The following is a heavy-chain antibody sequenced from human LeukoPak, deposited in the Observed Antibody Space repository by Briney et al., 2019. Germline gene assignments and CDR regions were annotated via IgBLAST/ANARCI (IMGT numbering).Heavy chain of an antibody. CDR2: INPSGGST. V-gene: IGHV1-46*01. CDR3: NIAARRPGDY. CDR1: GYTFTSYY. D-gene: IGHD6-6*01. Sequence: ASVKASCKASGYTFTSYYMHWVRQAPGQGLEWMGIINPSGGSTSYAQKFQGRVTITRDTSTSTVYMELSSLRSEDTAVYYCNIAARRPGDYWGQGTLVTVSS. J-gene: IGHJ4*02.